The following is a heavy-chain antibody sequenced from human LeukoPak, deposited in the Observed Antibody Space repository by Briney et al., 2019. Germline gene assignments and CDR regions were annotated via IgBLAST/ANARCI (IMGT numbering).Heavy chain of an antibody. J-gene: IGHJ3*02. CDR3: ARDNHIAVAGDAFDI. V-gene: IGHV3-30*04. CDR1: GFTFSSYA. D-gene: IGHD6-19*01. Sequence: QPGRSLRLSCAASGFTFSSYAMHWVRQAPGKGLEWVAVISYDGSNKYYADSVKGRFTISRDNSKNTLYLQMNSLRAEDTAVYYCARDNHIAVAGDAFDIWGQGTMVTVSS. CDR2: ISYDGSNK.